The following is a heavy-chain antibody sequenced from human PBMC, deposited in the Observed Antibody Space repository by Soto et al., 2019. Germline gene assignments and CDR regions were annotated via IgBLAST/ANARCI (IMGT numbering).Heavy chain of an antibody. D-gene: IGHD5-18*01. J-gene: IGHJ4*02. V-gene: IGHV4-61*01. Sequence: SETLSLTCTVSGGSVSSGSYYWSWIRQPPGKGLEWIGYIYYSGSTNYNPSLKSRVTISVDTSKNQFSLKLSSVTAADTAVYYWARDTAMVVSSYYFDYWGQGTLVTVSS. CDR3: ARDTAMVVSSYYFDY. CDR2: IYYSGST. CDR1: GGSVSSGSYY.